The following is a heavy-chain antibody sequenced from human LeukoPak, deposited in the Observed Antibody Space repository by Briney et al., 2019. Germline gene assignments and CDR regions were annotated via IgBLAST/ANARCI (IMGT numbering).Heavy chain of an antibody. CDR2: IIPIFGTA. Sequence: ASVKVSCKASGGTFSSYAISWVRQAPGQGLEWMGGIIPIFGTANYAQKFQGRVTITADESTSTAYMELSSLRAEDTAVYYCARRVPYDSWSGPHYSDYWGQGTLVTVSS. V-gene: IGHV1-69*13. J-gene: IGHJ4*02. CDR1: GGTFSSYA. D-gene: IGHD3-3*01. CDR3: ARRVPYDSWSGPHYSDY.